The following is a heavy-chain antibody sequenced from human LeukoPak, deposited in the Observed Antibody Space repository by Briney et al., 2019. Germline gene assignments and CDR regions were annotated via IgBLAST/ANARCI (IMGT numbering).Heavy chain of an antibody. Sequence: SETLSLTCTVSGGSISSGSYYWSWIRQPAGKGLEWIGRIYTSGSTNYNPSLKSRVTISVDTSKNQFSLKLSSVTAADTAVYYWARGGRNGSSVAYWGRGTRVTFSS. CDR3: ARGGRNGSSVAY. V-gene: IGHV4-61*02. J-gene: IGHJ4*02. CDR2: IYTSGST. CDR1: GGSISSGSYY. D-gene: IGHD6-13*01.